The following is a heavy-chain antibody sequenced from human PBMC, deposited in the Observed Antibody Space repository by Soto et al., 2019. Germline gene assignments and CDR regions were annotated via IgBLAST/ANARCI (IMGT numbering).Heavy chain of an antibody. D-gene: IGHD6-13*01. Sequence: GASVKLSCKASGYTFTSYAMHWVRQAPEQRLEWMGWINAGNGNTKYSQKFQGRVTITRDTSASTAYMELSSLRSEDTAVYYCARELRITTAGPRPYDYWGQGTLVTVSS. CDR1: GYTFTSYA. CDR2: INAGNGNT. J-gene: IGHJ4*02. V-gene: IGHV1-3*01. CDR3: ARELRITTAGPRPYDY.